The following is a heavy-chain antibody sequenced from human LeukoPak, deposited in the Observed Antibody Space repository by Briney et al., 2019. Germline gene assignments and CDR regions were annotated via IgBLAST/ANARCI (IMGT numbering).Heavy chain of an antibody. CDR2: IYTSGST. J-gene: IGHJ4*02. V-gene: IGHV4-4*07. CDR3: ARGGGYSGYGHFDY. Sequence: SETLSLTCTVSGGSISSYYWSWIRQPAGKGLEWIGRIYTSGSTNYNPSLKSRVTMSVDTSKNQFSLKLSSVTAADTAVYYCARGGGYSGYGHFDYWGQGTLVTVSS. D-gene: IGHD5-12*01. CDR1: GGSISSYY.